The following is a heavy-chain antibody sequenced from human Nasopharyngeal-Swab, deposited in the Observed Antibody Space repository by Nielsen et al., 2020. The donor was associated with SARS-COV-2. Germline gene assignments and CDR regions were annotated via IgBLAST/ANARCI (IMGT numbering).Heavy chain of an antibody. Sequence: GESLKIPCVASGFTVSNIYMSWFRQAPGKGLEWVAVIYSDYNTYYAESVKGRFTISRDNSKNTVYLQMNSLRADDTAVYYCARQASAGGDWGQGILVTVSP. CDR3: ARQASAGGD. CDR2: IYSDYNT. D-gene: IGHD2-8*02. J-gene: IGHJ4*02. CDR1: GFTVSNIY. V-gene: IGHV3-53*01.